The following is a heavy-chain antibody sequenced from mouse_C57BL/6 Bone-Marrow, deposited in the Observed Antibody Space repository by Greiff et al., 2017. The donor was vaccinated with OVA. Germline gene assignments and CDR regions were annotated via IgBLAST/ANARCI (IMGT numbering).Heavy chain of an antibody. CDR3: ARSYDYDSWFAY. CDR1: GYTFTSYW. V-gene: IGHV1-69*01. D-gene: IGHD2-4*01. CDR2: IDPSDSYT. Sequence: QVQLQQPGAELVMPGASVKLSCKASGYTFTSYWMHWVKQRPGQGLEWIGEIDPSDSYTDYNQKFKGKSTLTVDKSYSTVYMQLSSLTSEDSAVYYCARSYDYDSWFAYWGQGTLVTVSA. J-gene: IGHJ3*01.